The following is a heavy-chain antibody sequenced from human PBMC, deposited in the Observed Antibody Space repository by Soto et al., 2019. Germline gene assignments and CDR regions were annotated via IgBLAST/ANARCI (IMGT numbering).Heavy chain of an antibody. CDR3: ARGSPPGDY. Sequence: QVQLVQSGAEVKKPGASVKVSCKASGYTFTNYAISWVRQAPGQGLEWMGWISAYNGNTNYAQKLRGRVTMTTDTSTSTAYMELRGRRSVDTAVYSCARGSPPGDYWGQGPLVPVSS. CDR2: ISAYNGNT. CDR1: GYTFTNYA. V-gene: IGHV1-18*01. J-gene: IGHJ4*02.